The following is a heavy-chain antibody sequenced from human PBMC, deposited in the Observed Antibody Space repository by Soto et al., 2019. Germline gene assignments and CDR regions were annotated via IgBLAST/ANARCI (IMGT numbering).Heavy chain of an antibody. CDR2: INPSEGST. D-gene: IGHD4-4*01. CDR1: GYTFTSYY. J-gene: IGHJ4*02. Sequence: GASVKVSCKASGYTFTSYYMHWVRQAPGQGLEWMGIINPSEGSTSYAQNFRGRVTMTRDTSTSTVYMELSSLRSEDTAVYYCARDHQVTTTLSPWGSGDYWGQGTLVTVSS. V-gene: IGHV1-46*01. CDR3: ARDHQVTTTLSPWGSGDY.